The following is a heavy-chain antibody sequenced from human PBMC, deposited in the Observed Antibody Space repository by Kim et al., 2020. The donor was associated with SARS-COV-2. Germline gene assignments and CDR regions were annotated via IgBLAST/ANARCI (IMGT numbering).Heavy chain of an antibody. J-gene: IGHJ6*02. CDR3: ARDSGTYYDFWSGYSGYGMDV. Sequence: ASVKVSCKASGYTFTGYYMHWVRQAPGQGLDWMGWINPNSGGTNYAQKFQGRVTMTRDTSISTAYMELSRLRSDDTAVYYCARDSGTYYDFWSGYSGYGMDVWGQGTTVTVSS. CDR1: GYTFTGYY. D-gene: IGHD3-3*01. CDR2: INPNSGGT. V-gene: IGHV1-2*02.